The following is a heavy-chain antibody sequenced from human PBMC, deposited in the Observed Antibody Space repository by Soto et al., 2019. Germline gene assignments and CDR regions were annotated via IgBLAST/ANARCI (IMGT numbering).Heavy chain of an antibody. CDR2: IYHSGST. D-gene: IGHD4-17*01. Sequence: QLQLQESGSGLVKPSQTLSLTCAVSGGSISSGGYSWSWIRQPPGKGLEWIGYIYHSGSTYYNPSLKSRVTISVDRSKNQFSLTLGPVTAADTAVYYCARGYDYGDSADAFDIWGQGTMVTVSS. CDR1: GGSISSGGYS. V-gene: IGHV4-30-2*01. J-gene: IGHJ3*02. CDR3: ARGYDYGDSADAFDI.